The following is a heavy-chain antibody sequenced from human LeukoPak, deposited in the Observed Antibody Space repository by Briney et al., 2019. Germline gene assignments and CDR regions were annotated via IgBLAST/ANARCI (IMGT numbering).Heavy chain of an antibody. D-gene: IGHD3-10*01. CDR2: MNPNSGNT. CDR3: AGVKMVRGVITLDY. Sequence: ASVKVSCKASGYTFTSYDINWVRQATGQGLERMGWMNPNSGNTGYAQKFQGRVTMTRNTSISTAYMELSSLRSEDTAVYYCAGVKMVRGVITLDYWGQGTLVTVSS. J-gene: IGHJ4*02. V-gene: IGHV1-8*01. CDR1: GYTFTSYD.